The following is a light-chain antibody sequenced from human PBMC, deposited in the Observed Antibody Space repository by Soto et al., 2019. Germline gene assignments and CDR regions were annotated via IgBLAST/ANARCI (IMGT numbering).Light chain of an antibody. Sequence: EIVLTQSPGTLSLSPGERATLSCRASQSVSSTYLAWYQQKPAQAPRLLIFAASSRATGIPDRFSGSGSRKDFTLTISRLEPDDCAMYKCQQYGSARLFTGGPGTKVDIK. CDR1: QSVSSTY. CDR2: AAS. J-gene: IGKJ3*01. V-gene: IGKV3-20*01. CDR3: QQYGSARLFT.